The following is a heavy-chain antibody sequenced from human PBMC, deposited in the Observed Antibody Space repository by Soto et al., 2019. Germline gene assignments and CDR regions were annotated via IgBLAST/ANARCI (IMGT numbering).Heavy chain of an antibody. D-gene: IGHD3-10*01. CDR2: IWYDGSNK. V-gene: IGHV3-33*01. CDR1: GFTFSSYG. Sequence: GGSLRLSCAASGFTFSSYGMHWVRQAPGKGLEWVAVIWYDGSNKYYADSVKGRFTISRDNSKNTLYLQMNSLRAEDTAVYYCARDTLMVRGVTPIGAFDIWGQGTMVTVSS. J-gene: IGHJ3*02. CDR3: ARDTLMVRGVTPIGAFDI.